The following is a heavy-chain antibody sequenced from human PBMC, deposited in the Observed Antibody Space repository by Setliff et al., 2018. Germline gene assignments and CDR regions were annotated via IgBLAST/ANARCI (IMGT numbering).Heavy chain of an antibody. CDR2: VYYSGNT. D-gene: IGHD3-22*01. CDR1: GGSISTSDYY. J-gene: IGHJ4*02. V-gene: IGHV4-39*07. Sequence: SETLSLTCTVSGGSISTSDYYWGWIRQPPGKGLEWIGCVYYSGNTYYSPSLKSRVTMFVDTSKNQFSLMLYSVTAADTAIYYCARYDSSGYSENYYFDYWGQGTLVTVSS. CDR3: ARYDSSGYSENYYFDY.